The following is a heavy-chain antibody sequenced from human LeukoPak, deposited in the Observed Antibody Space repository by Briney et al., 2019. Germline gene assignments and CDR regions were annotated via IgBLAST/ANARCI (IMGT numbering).Heavy chain of an antibody. CDR1: GGSISSGGYS. CDR2: IYHSGST. D-gene: IGHD3-22*01. J-gene: IGHJ4*02. V-gene: IGHV4-30-2*01. Sequence: SQTLSLTCAVSGGSISSGGYSWSWIRQPPGTGLEWIGYIYHSGSTYYNPSLKSRVTISVDRSKNQFSLKLSSVTAADTAVYYCARALYDSSGYYCAHWGQGTLVTVSS. CDR3: ARALYDSSGYYCAH.